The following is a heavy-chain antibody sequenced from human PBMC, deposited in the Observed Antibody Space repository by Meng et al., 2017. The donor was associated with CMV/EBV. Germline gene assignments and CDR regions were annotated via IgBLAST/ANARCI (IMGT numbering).Heavy chain of an antibody. D-gene: IGHD3-3*01. J-gene: IGHJ6*02. Sequence: GESLKISCAASGFTFSSYWMSWVRQAPGKGLEWVSSISSSSSYIYYADSVKGRFTISRDNAKNSLYLQMNSLRAEDTAVYYCARVVIMVYYYYGMDVWGQGTTVTVSS. CDR1: GFTFSSYW. V-gene: IGHV3-21*01. CDR2: ISSSSSYI. CDR3: ARVVIMVYYYYGMDV.